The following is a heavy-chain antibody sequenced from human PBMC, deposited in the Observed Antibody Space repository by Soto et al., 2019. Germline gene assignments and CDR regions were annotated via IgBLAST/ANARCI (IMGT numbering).Heavy chain of an antibody. CDR2: IIPIFGTA. V-gene: IGHV1-69*13. D-gene: IGHD2-2*01. Sequence: SVKVSCKASGGTFSSYAISWVRQAPGQGLEWMGGIIPIFGTANYAQKFQGRVTITADESTSTAYMELSSLRSEDTAVYYCARTKRYQLLPGARSWPFDYWGQGTLVTVSS. J-gene: IGHJ4*02. CDR1: GGTFSSYA. CDR3: ARTKRYQLLPGARSWPFDY.